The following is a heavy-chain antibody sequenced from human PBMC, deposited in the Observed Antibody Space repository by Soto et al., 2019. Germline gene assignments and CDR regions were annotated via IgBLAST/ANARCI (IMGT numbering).Heavy chain of an antibody. CDR3: ARVPIGKYGVWNY. CDR1: GFTFSSYW. D-gene: IGHD2-8*01. J-gene: IGHJ4*02. Sequence: EEQLVESGGGLVQPGVSLRLSCAAAGFTFSSYWMHWVRQAPGKGLVWVSRINPDGSITTYADSVKGRFTISRDNAKNTLYLQMNSLRGDDTAVYYCARVPIGKYGVWNYWGQGTLVTVSS. V-gene: IGHV3-74*01. CDR2: INPDGSIT.